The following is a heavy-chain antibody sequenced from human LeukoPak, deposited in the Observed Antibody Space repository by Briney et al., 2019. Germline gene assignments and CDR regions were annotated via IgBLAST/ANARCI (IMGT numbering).Heavy chain of an antibody. CDR1: GFTFSSYA. Sequence: PGGSLRLSCAASGFTFSSYAMSWVRQAPGKGLEWGSAISGSGGSTYYANSVKGRFTISRDNSKNTLYLQMNGLRAEQTDVYYCAKDILPLVFSGYEFWGQGTLVTVSP. V-gene: IGHV3-23*01. CDR2: ISGSGGST. D-gene: IGHD5-12*01. CDR3: AKDILPLVFSGYEF. J-gene: IGHJ4*02.